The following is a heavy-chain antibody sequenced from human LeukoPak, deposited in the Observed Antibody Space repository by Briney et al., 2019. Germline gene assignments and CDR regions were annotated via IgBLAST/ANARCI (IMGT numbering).Heavy chain of an antibody. CDR3: ARDLLGGWGGY. Sequence: GESLEISCAASGFPFSSYSMNWVRQAPGKGLEWVSSISSSSSYIYYADSVKGRFTISRDNAKNSLYLQMNSLRAEDTAVYYCARDLLGGWGGYWGQGTLVTVSS. CDR1: GFPFSSYS. V-gene: IGHV3-21*01. J-gene: IGHJ4*02. D-gene: IGHD6-19*01. CDR2: ISSSSSYI.